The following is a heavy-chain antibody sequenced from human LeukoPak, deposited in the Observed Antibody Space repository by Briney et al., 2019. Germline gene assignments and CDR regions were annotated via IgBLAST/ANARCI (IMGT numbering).Heavy chain of an antibody. D-gene: IGHD6-19*01. CDR3: ARDTNSWYRGWYTSNTGFDY. J-gene: IGHJ4*02. V-gene: IGHV7-4-1*02. Sequence: GASVKVSCKASGYTFTSYAMNWVRQAPVQGLEWMGWINTNTGNPTYAQGFTGRFVFSLDTSVSTAYLQISSLKAEDTAVYYCARDTNSWYRGWYTSNTGFDYWGQGTLVTVSS. CDR2: INTNTGNP. CDR1: GYTFTSYA.